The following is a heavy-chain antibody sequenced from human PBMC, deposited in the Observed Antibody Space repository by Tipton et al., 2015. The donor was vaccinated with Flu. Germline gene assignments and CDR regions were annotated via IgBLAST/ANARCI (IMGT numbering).Heavy chain of an antibody. CDR1: GGSFSGYY. CDR2: INHSGST. D-gene: IGHD3-10*01. CDR3: AREVWFGGYYFDY. J-gene: IGHJ4*02. Sequence: TLSLTCAVYGGSFSGYYWSWIRQPPGKGLEWTGEINHSGSTNYNPSLKSRVTISVDTSKNQFSLKLSSVTAADTAVYYCAREVWFGGYYFDYWGQGTLVTVSS. V-gene: IGHV4-34*01.